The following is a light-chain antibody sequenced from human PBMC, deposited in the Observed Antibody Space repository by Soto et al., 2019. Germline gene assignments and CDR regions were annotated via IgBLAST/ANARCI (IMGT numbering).Light chain of an antibody. Sequence: EIVMTQYPATLSVSPGERATLSCRASQSVSSNLAWYQQKPGQAPRLLIYGASTRATGIPARFSGSGSGTEFTLTISSLQSEDFAVYHCQQYNNWPQTFGQGTKLEIK. J-gene: IGKJ2*01. CDR1: QSVSSN. CDR3: QQYNNWPQT. CDR2: GAS. V-gene: IGKV3D-15*01.